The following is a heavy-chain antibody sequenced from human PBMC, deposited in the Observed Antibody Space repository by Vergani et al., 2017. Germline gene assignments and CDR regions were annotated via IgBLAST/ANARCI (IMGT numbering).Heavy chain of an antibody. V-gene: IGHV4-34*01. CDR1: GGSFSGYY. Sequence: QVQLQQWGAGLLKPSETLSLTCAVYGGSFSGYYWSWIRQPPGKGLEWIGEINHSGSTNYNQSLKSRVTISVDTSKNKFSLKLSSVTAADTALYYCASINSSGWRGAAFDIWGQGTMVTVSS. J-gene: IGHJ3*02. CDR2: INHSGST. CDR3: ASINSSGWRGAAFDI. D-gene: IGHD6-19*01.